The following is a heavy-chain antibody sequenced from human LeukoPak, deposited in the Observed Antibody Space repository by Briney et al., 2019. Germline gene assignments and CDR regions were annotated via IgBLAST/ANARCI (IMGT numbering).Heavy chain of an antibody. CDR1: GFTVSSKY. V-gene: IGHV3-53*01. CDR3: ARGTVWRLGSYGLDV. D-gene: IGHD3-16*01. Sequence: PGGSLRLSCVASGFTVSSKYMSWVRQAPGKGLEWVSVIYSGGSTYYGESVKGRFTISRDNSKNTVYLQMNVLRAEDSAVYYCARGTVWRLGSYGLDVWGRGTTVTVSS. J-gene: IGHJ6*02. CDR2: IYSGGST.